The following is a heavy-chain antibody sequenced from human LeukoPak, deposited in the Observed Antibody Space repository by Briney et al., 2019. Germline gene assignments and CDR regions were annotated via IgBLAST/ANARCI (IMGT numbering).Heavy chain of an antibody. D-gene: IGHD1-26*01. CDR2: IYYSGST. Sequence: SETLSLTCTVSGGSISSSSYYWGWIRQPPGKGLEWIGSIYYSGSTYYNPSLKSRVTISVDTSKNQFSLKLSSVTAADTAVYYCARSTRMRFPLGATMEGVFDHWGQGTLVTVSS. CDR3: ARSTRMRFPLGATMEGVFDH. CDR1: GGSISSSSYY. J-gene: IGHJ4*02. V-gene: IGHV4-39*07.